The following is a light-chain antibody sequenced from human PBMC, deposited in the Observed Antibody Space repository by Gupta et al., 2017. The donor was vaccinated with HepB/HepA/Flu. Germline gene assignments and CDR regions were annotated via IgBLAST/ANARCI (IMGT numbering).Light chain of an antibody. CDR3: QQRRIWPLT. Sequence: EIVLTQSPATLSLSPGERATLSCRASQSVSSNLAWYQQKPGQAPRLLIYDASNRATGIPARFSGSGSGTDFTLTISSLEPEDFAVYYCQQRRIWPLTFGGGTKVEIK. CDR2: DAS. J-gene: IGKJ4*01. V-gene: IGKV3-11*01. CDR1: QSVSSN.